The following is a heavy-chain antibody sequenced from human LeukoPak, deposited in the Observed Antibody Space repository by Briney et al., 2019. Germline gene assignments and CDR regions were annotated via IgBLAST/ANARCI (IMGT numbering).Heavy chain of an antibody. V-gene: IGHV3-30*02. Sequence: GGSLRLSCAASGFTFSSYGMHWVRQAPGKGLEWVAFVRYDGSNKYYADSVKGRFTISRDNSKNTLYLQMNSLRAEDTAVYYCASTIVVVPAATKGPFDYWGQGTLVTVSS. J-gene: IGHJ4*02. CDR1: GFTFSSYG. CDR3: ASTIVVVPAATKGPFDY. D-gene: IGHD2-2*01. CDR2: VRYDGSNK.